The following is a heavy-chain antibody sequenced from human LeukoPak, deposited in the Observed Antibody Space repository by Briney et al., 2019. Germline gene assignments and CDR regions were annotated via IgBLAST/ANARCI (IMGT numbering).Heavy chain of an antibody. CDR1: GFTFSDYY. CDR2: ISSSRYT. Sequence: GGSLRLSCAASGFTFSDYYMSWIRQAPGKGLEWVSYISSSRYTNYADSVKCRFTISRDKAKNSLYMQMNSLRDEDTAVYYCARDQRYCSGGSCYFDYWGQGPLVPVSS. V-gene: IGHV3-11*06. CDR3: ARDQRYCSGGSCYFDY. J-gene: IGHJ4*02. D-gene: IGHD2-15*01.